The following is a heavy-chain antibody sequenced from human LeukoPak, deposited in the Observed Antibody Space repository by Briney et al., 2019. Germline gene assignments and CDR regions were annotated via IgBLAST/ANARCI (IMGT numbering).Heavy chain of an antibody. D-gene: IGHD5-18*01. V-gene: IGHV4-59*01. Sequence: SSKTLSLTCTVSGGSLSSYYWSWFRQTPGKGPEWIGYIYYSGSTKYNPSLRSRVTISVDRSKNQFSLKLNSVTAADTAVYYCARYWGVQLWPHWYFDLWGRGSLVTVSS. CDR2: IYYSGST. J-gene: IGHJ2*01. CDR3: ARYWGVQLWPHWYFDL. CDR1: GGSLSSYY.